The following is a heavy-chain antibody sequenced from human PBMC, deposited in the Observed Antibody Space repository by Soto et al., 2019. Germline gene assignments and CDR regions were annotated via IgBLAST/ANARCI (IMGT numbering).Heavy chain of an antibody. J-gene: IGHJ6*02. V-gene: IGHV3-33*01. CDR3: ARDQEDYYYGMDV. CDR1: GFTFSSYG. Sequence: GGSLRPSCAASGFTFSSYGMHWVRQAPGKGLEWVAVIWYDGSNKYYADSVKGRFTISRDNSKNTLYLQMNSLRAEDTAVYYCARDQEDYYYGMDVWGQGTTVTVSS. CDR2: IWYDGSNK.